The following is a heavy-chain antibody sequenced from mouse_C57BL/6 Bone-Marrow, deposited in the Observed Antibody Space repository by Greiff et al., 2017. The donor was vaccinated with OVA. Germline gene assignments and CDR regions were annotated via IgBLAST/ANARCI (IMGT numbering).Heavy chain of an antibody. CDR2: IYPGSGNT. CDR1: GYTFPDYY. CDR3: ARYGSSYWYFDY. J-gene: IGHJ2*01. V-gene: IGHV1-76*01. D-gene: IGHD1-1*01. Sequence: QVQLQQSGAELVRPGASVKLSCKASGYTFPDYYINWVKQRPGQGLEWISRIYPGSGNTYYNEKFKGKATLTAEKSSSTAYMQLSSLTSEDSAVYFCARYGSSYWYFDYWGQGTTLTVSS.